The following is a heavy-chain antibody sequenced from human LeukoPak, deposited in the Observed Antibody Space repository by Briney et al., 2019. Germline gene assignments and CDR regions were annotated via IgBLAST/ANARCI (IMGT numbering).Heavy chain of an antibody. CDR1: GGSISSSRYY. D-gene: IGHD2/OR15-2a*01. V-gene: IGHV4-39*01. CDR2: IYYSGST. J-gene: IGHJ6*03. CDR3: ARTEYFNPNLYYYYMDV. Sequence: SETRSLTCTVAGGSISSSRYYWGWIRQPPGKWLWWIGSIYYSGSTYYNPSLKSRVTISVDTSKNQFSLKLSSVTVADTAVYYCARTEYFNPNLYYYYMDVWGKGTTVTASS.